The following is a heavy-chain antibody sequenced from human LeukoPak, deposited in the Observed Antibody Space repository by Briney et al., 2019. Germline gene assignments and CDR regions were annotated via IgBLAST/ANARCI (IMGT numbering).Heavy chain of an antibody. V-gene: IGHV1-2*04. CDR2: INPNSGGT. D-gene: IGHD3-22*01. CDR3: ARDPASYYDSSGYYPNWFDP. J-gene: IGHJ5*02. CDR1: GYTFTGYY. Sequence: ASVKVSCKASGYTFTGYYMHWVRQAPGQGLEWMGWINPNSGGTNYAQKFQGWVTMTRDTSISTAYMELSRLRSDDTAVYYCARDPASYYDSSGYYPNWFDPWGQGTLVTVSS.